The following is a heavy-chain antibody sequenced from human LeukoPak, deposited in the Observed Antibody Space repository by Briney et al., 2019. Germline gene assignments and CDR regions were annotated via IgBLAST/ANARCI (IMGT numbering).Heavy chain of an antibody. CDR1: GGSISSSNW. D-gene: IGHD6-13*01. V-gene: IGHV4-4*02. CDR3: ARNAGIAAAGSVDY. J-gene: IGHJ4*02. CDR2: IYHSGST. Sequence: PSGTLSLTCAVSGGSISSSNWWSWVRQPPGKGLEWIGEIYHSGSTNYNPSLKSRVTISVDTSKNQFSLKLSSVTAADTAVYYCARNAGIAAAGSVDYWGQGTLVTVSS.